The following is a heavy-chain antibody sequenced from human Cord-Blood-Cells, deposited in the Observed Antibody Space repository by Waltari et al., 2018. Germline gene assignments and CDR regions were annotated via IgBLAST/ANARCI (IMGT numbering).Heavy chain of an antibody. Sequence: LEWVSGISWNSGSIGYADSVKGRFTISRDNAKNSLYLQMNSLRAEDTALYYCAKGGALAAAGTDYYYGMDVWGQGTTVTVSS. CDR2: ISWNSGSI. V-gene: IGHV3-9*01. D-gene: IGHD6-13*01. CDR3: AKGGALAAAGTDYYYGMDV. J-gene: IGHJ6*02.